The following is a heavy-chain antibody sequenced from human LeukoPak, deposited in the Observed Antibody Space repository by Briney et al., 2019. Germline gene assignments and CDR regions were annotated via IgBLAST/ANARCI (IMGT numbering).Heavy chain of an antibody. J-gene: IGHJ4*02. CDR2: IGASGGST. Sequence: GGSLRLSRATSGFTFSSYAVSWVRQAPGKGLEWVSGIGASGGSTYYADSVKGRFTISRDNSKNTLYLQMNSLRTEDTAVYYCAKAEGYDILTGLDYWGQGTLVTVSS. CDR1: GFTFSSYA. D-gene: IGHD3-9*01. CDR3: AKAEGYDILTGLDY. V-gene: IGHV3-23*01.